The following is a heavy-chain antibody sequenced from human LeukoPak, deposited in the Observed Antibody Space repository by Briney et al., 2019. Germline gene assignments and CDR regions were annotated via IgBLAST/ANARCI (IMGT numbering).Heavy chain of an antibody. J-gene: IGHJ4*02. D-gene: IGHD3-22*01. CDR3: ARTSYYYDSSGYPFDY. Sequence: KVSCKASGYTFTSYWIGWVRQMPGKGLEWMGIIYPGDSDTRYSPSFQGQVTISADKSISTAYLQWSSLKASDTAMYYCARTSYYYDSSGYPFDYWGQGTLVTVSS. CDR1: GYTFTSYW. CDR2: IYPGDSDT. V-gene: IGHV5-51*01.